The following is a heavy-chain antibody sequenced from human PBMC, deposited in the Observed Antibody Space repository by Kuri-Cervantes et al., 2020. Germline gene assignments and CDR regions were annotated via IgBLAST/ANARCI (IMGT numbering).Heavy chain of an antibody. CDR3: ATDPDWGPSHDAFDI. V-gene: IGHV1-3*01. CDR2: ITPFNGNT. CDR1: GYTFTSYA. J-gene: IGHJ3*02. Sequence: ASVKVSCKASGYTFTSYAMHWVRQAPGQRLEWMGWITPFNGNTNYAQKFQDRVTITRDRSMSTAYMELSSLRSEDTAVYYCATDPDWGPSHDAFDIWGQGTMVTVSS. D-gene: IGHD3-9*01.